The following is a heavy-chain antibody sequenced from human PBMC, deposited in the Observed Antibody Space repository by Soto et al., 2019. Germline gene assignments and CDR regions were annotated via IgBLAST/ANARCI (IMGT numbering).Heavy chain of an antibody. CDR1: GYTFTSYD. CDR3: ARGRIIVAGGFDP. V-gene: IGHV1-8*01. Sequence: QVQLVQSGAKVKKPGASVKVSCKASGYTFTSYDIIWVRQATGQGLEWMGWMNPSTGNTDSAEKFQGRLTMTRNTSISTVYMELSSLSFEDTAVYYCARGRIIVAGGFDPWGQGTLVTVSS. D-gene: IGHD6-19*01. CDR2: MNPSTGNT. J-gene: IGHJ5*02.